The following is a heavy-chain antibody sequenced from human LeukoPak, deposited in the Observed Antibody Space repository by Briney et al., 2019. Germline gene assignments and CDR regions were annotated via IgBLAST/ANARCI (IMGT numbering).Heavy chain of an antibody. CDR3: ARDGDTAISFDY. CDR1: GFTFSSYG. D-gene: IGHD5-18*01. Sequence: PGGSLRLSCAASGFTFSSYGMHWVRQAPGKGLEWVAVIWYDGIKEYYADSVKGRFTISRDNSKNTLYLQMNSLRAEDTAVYYCARDGDTAISFDYWGQGTLVTVSS. J-gene: IGHJ4*02. CDR2: IWYDGIKE. V-gene: IGHV3-33*08.